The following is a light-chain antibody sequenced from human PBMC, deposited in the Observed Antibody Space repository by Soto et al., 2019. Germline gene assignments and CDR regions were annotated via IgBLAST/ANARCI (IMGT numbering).Light chain of an antibody. J-gene: IGKJ1*01. CDR3: QQSYITPRT. CDR2: AAS. CDR1: QSISSY. Sequence: DIQMTQSPSSLSASVGDRVTITCRASQSISSYLNWYQQKPGKAPKLLINAASSLQSGVPSRFSGSGSGTEFTLTISALQPEDFANYFCQQSYITPRTFGQGTKVEIK. V-gene: IGKV1-39*01.